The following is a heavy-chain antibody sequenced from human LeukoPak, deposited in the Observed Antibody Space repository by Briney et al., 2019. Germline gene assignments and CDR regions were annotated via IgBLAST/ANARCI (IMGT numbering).Heavy chain of an antibody. CDR1: GFRFDDYG. J-gene: IGHJ6*03. CDR2: TNWDGAST. CDR3: GRVYCSTTSCYDYYDYYMDV. V-gene: IGHV3-20*04. D-gene: IGHD2-2*01. Sequence: GSLRLSCAASGFRFDDYGMSWVRHVPGKGLEWVSGTNWDGASTGYADSVKGRFTISRDNVKNSLYLRMNSLRVEDTALYFCGRVYCSTTSCYDYYDYYMDVWGIGTAVTVSS.